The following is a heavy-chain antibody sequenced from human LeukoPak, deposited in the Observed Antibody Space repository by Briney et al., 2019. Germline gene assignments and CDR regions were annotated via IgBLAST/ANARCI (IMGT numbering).Heavy chain of an antibody. J-gene: IGHJ4*02. CDR3: ARDRSFYGDGAFDY. CDR2: IWYDGSNK. Sequence: GGSLRLSCAASVCTFSSYGMHWVRQAPAKGLEGVAVIWYDGSNKYYPDSVKGRFTISRDNSKNTLYLQMNSLRAEDTAVYYCARDRSFYGDGAFDYWGQGTLVTVSS. D-gene: IGHD4-17*01. CDR1: VCTFSSYG. V-gene: IGHV3-33*08.